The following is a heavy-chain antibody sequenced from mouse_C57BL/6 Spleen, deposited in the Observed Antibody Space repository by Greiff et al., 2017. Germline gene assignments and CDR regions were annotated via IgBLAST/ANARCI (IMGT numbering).Heavy chain of an antibody. V-gene: IGHV1-50*01. CDR1: GYTFTSYW. Sequence: VQLQQPGAELVKPGASVKLSCKASGYTFTSYWMQWVKQRPGQGLEWIGEIDPSNSYTNYNQKFKGKATLTVDTSSSTAYMQLSSLTSEDSAVYYCARRGITTVVDHFDYWGQGTTLTVSS. CDR3: ARRGITTVVDHFDY. CDR2: IDPSNSYT. J-gene: IGHJ2*01. D-gene: IGHD1-1*01.